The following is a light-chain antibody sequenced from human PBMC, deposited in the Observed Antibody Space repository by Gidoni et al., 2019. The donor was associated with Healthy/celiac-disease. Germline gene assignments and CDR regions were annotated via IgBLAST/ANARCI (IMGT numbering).Light chain of an antibody. J-gene: IGKJ2*01. CDR2: AAS. CDR3: QQSYSTGYT. V-gene: IGKV1-39*01. CDR1: QSISSY. Sequence: DIQMTQSPSFLSASVGDRVTITCRASQSISSYLNWYQQKPGKAPKLLIYAASSLQSGVPSRFSGSGSGTDFTLTISSLQPEDFATYYCQQSYSTGYTFGQGTKLEIK.